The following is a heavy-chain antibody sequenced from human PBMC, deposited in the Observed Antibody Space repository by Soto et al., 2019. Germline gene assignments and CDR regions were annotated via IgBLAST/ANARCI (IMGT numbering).Heavy chain of an antibody. CDR2: IYWDDDK. J-gene: IGHJ4*02. CDR3: AHSRPPRLLDY. V-gene: IGHV2-5*02. D-gene: IGHD6-6*01. CDR1: GFSLSTSGVG. Sequence: QITLKESGPPLVKPTQPLTLTCTFSGFSLSTSGVGVGWIRQPPGKALEWLALIYWDDDKRYSSSLNSRLTTTXXTSKTQVVLTITHNDPLDTATYYCAHSRPPRLLDYWGQGTLVPVSS.